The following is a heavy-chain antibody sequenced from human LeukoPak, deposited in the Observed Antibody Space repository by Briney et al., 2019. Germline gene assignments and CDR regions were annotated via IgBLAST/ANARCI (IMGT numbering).Heavy chain of an antibody. Sequence: GGSLRLSCAASGFTFSSYAMSWVRQAPGKGLEWVSAISGSGGSTYYADSVKGRFTISRDNAKNSLYLQMNSLRAEDTAVYYCARLHDGERWLQLFYFDYWGQGTLVTVSS. D-gene: IGHD5-24*01. CDR1: GFTFSSYA. CDR3: ARLHDGERWLQLFYFDY. CDR2: ISGSGGST. J-gene: IGHJ4*02. V-gene: IGHV3-23*01.